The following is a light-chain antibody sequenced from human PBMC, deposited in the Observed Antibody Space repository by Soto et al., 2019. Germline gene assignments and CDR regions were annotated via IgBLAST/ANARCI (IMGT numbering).Light chain of an antibody. CDR2: EGS. CDR3: CAYAGDSAPFV. CDR1: SSDVGTYNL. J-gene: IGLJ1*01. Sequence: ALTQPASVSGSPGQSITISCTGISSDVGTYNLVSWYQQFPGKAPKLMIFEGSKRPSGVSNRFSGFTSGNTASLTISGLQAEDEADYYCCAYAGDSAPFVFGTGTKVTVL. V-gene: IGLV2-23*01.